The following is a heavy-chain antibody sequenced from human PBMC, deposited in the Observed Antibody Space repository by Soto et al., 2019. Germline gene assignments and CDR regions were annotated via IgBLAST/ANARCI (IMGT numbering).Heavy chain of an antibody. V-gene: IGHV3-23*05. CDR1: GFTFHSYS. CDR3: AKNPMVYGVRGYFHF. D-gene: IGHD2-8*01. CDR2: FSYSNNRT. Sequence: DVRLLESAGGVVQPGGSLRLSCVASGFTFHSYSMGWVRQGPGKGLEWVSVFSYSNNRTYYADSVKGRFNIYRDNSTNTLFLPMDSLRVEDTDFYYCAKNPMVYGVRGYFHFWGQGTVVTVSS. J-gene: IGHJ4*02.